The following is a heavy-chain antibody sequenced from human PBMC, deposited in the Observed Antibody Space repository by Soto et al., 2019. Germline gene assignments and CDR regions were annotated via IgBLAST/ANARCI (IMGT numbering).Heavy chain of an antibody. D-gene: IGHD5-18*01. Sequence: QVQLVQSGAEVKKPGSSVKVSCKASGGTFSSYAISWVRQAPGQGLEWMGGLIPIFGTANYAQKFQGRVTITADESTSTAYMELSSLISEDTAGYYCARDRRGYSDVQRIHYYGMDVWGQVTAVTVSS. CDR2: LIPIFGTA. J-gene: IGHJ6*02. V-gene: IGHV1-69*01. CDR3: ARDRRGYSDVQRIHYYGMDV. CDR1: GGTFSSYA.